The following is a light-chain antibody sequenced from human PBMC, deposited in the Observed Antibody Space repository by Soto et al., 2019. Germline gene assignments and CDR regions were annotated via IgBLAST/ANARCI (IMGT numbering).Light chain of an antibody. CDR2: DAS. CDR3: QQRSNWPPFT. CDR1: QSVSSY. Sequence: EIVLTQSPATLSLSPGERATLSCRASQSVSSYLAWYQQKPGQAPRLLIYDASNRATGIPARFSGSGSGTDFTLTISSLAPEDVAVYYCQQRSNWPPFTFGGGTKVEIK. V-gene: IGKV3-11*01. J-gene: IGKJ4*01.